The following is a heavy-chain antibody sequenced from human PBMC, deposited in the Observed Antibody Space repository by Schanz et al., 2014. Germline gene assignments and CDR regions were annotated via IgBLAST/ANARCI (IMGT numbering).Heavy chain of an antibody. CDR3: ARDVPINDY. D-gene: IGHD2-2*01. CDR2: MSYNGNT. Sequence: QVQMVQSGAEVKKPGASVKVSCKASGYPFSNYGISWLRQAPGQGFEWMAWMSYNGNTKYAQSLQGRVTVTRDTSTRTSYMELRSLTSDDTAVYYCARDVPINDYWGQGTPVTVSS. CDR1: GYPFSNYG. J-gene: IGHJ4*02. V-gene: IGHV1-18*01.